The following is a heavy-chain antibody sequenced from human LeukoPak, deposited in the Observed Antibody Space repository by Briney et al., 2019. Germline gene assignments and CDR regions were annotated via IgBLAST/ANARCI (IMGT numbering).Heavy chain of an antibody. J-gene: IGHJ3*02. CDR3: ASPYSGSSDAFDI. V-gene: IGHV3-33*08. Sequence: PGGSLRLSCAASGFTFSSYGMHWVRQAPGKGLEWVAVIWYDGSNKYYADSVKGRFTISRDNSKNTLYLQMNSLRAEDTAVYYCASPYSGSSDAFDIWGQGTMATVSS. CDR1: GFTFSSYG. CDR2: IWYDGSNK. D-gene: IGHD1-26*01.